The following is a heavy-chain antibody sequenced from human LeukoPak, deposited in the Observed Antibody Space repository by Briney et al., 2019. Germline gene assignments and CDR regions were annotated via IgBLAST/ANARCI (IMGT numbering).Heavy chain of an antibody. V-gene: IGHV3-74*01. Sequence: GGSLRLSCAASGFTFSSYWMHWVRQAPGKGLVWVSRINSDGSSTSYADSVKGRFTISRDNAKNTLYLQMNSLRAEDTAVYYCARGEVISSWPYYYYYYGMDVWGQGTTVTVSS. CDR3: ARGEVISSWPYYYYYYGMDV. J-gene: IGHJ6*02. D-gene: IGHD6-13*01. CDR2: INSDGSST. CDR1: GFTFSSYW.